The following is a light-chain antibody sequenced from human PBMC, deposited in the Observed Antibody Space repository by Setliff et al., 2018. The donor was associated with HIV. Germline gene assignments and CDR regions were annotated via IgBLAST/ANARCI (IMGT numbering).Light chain of an antibody. CDR2: DVS. CDR1: SSDVGGYNY. V-gene: IGLV2-14*01. J-gene: IGLJ1*01. Sequence: LTQPASVSGSPGQSITISCTGTSSDVGGYNYVSWYQQHPGKAPKLMIYDVSNRPSGVSNRLSGSKSGNTASLTISGLQAEDEADYYCSSYTSSSTYVFGTGTKVTV. CDR3: SSYTSSSTYV.